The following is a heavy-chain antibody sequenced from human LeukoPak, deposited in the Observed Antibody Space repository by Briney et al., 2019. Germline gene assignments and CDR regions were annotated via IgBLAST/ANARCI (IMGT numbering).Heavy chain of an antibody. D-gene: IGHD2-8*01. CDR1: GYTFTGYY. J-gene: IGHJ5*02. CDR2: INPNSGGT. Sequence: ASVKVSCKASGYTFTGYYMHWVRQAPGQGLEWMGWINPNSGGTNYAQKFQGRVTMTRDTSISTAYMELSRLRSDDTAVYYCVRDMVYRVDTAPGDPWGQGTLVTVSS. CDR3: VRDMVYRVDTAPGDP. V-gene: IGHV1-2*02.